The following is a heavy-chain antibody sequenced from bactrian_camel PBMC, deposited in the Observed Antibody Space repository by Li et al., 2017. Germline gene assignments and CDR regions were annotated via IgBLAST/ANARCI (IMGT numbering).Heavy chain of an antibody. Sequence: QVQLVESGGGSVQAGGSLRVSCVASGSTTTFNCVTWFRQATGKEREAVAAIYPTGGTYYADSVKGRFTISQDNAKKTVYLQMNRLKSEDTALYYCVTLRSWYLGFGYWGQGTQVTVS. V-gene: IGHV3S53*01. CDR2: IYPTGGT. CDR3: VTLRSWYLGFGY. CDR1: GSTTTFNC. J-gene: IGHJ6*01. D-gene: IGHD6*01.